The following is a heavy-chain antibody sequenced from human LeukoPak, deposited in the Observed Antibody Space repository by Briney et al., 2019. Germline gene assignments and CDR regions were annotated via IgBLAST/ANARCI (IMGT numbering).Heavy chain of an antibody. V-gene: IGHV3-30*02. CDR1: AFTFSTYG. CDR2: IRYDGGNT. J-gene: IGHJ4*02. CDR3: ARRAGGYSHPYDY. Sequence: PGGSLRLSCVASAFTFSTYGMHWVRQAPGMGLEWVAFIRYDGGNTYYADSVKGRFTISRDNSKNTLYLQMNSLRAEDTAVYYCARRAGGYSHPYDYWGQGILVTVSS. D-gene: IGHD4-23*01.